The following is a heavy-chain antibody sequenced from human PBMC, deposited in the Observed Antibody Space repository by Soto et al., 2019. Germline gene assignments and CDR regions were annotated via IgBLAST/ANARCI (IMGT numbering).Heavy chain of an antibody. Sequence: QVQLVQSGAEVKNPGSSVRVSCKASGGTFSSYAISWVRQAPGQGLEWMGGIIPIFGTENYAQKFQGRVTITADEATSTAYVELSSLRSEDTAVYYCARDRIAGSKYYYGMDVWGQGTTVTVSS. CDR3: ARDRIAGSKYYYGMDV. J-gene: IGHJ6*02. CDR2: IIPIFGTE. V-gene: IGHV1-69*01. CDR1: GGTFSSYA. D-gene: IGHD6-13*01.